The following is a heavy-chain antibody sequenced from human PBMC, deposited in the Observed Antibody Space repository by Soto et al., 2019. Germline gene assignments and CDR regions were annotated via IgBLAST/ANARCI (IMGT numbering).Heavy chain of an antibody. CDR3: ARIAVDHDY. D-gene: IGHD6-19*01. CDR2: IIPILGIA. Sequence: QVQLVQSGAEVKKPGSSVKVSCKASGGTFSSYTISWVRQAPGQGLEWMGRIIPILGIANYAQKFQGRVTXXADKSPSTAYMELSSLRSEDPAVYYCARIAVDHDYWGQGTLVTVSS. CDR1: GGTFSSYT. J-gene: IGHJ4*02. V-gene: IGHV1-69*02.